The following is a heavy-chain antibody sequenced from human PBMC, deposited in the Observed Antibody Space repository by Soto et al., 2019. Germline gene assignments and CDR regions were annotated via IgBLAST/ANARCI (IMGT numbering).Heavy chain of an antibody. Sequence: EVQLLESGGGLVQPGGSLRLSCAASGLTFTTYSMAWVRQAPGRGPEWVSGILQDGTTYYADSVKGRFTISRDNSWNTVYLQMANLRGEDTALYYCSNELRPDGVLDFDSWGQGTLLTVSS. CDR1: GLTFTTYS. CDR2: ILQDGTT. V-gene: IGHV3-23*01. CDR3: SNELRPDGVLDFDS. J-gene: IGHJ4*02. D-gene: IGHD4-17*01.